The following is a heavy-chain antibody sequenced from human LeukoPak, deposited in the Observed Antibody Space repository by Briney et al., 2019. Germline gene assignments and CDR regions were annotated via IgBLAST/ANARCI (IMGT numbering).Heavy chain of an antibody. V-gene: IGHV4-4*09. Sequence: WGTLSLTCIASGCTISSYYWTWIRQPPGKGLEWIGYIYTSGSSTDNPSLKSGVTISVDATKNKFLLMLITMTAADTTAYYFSRHIFLYMRADPHAFDYWGQGTLVTVSS. CDR3: SRHIFLYMRADPHAFDY. CDR1: GCTISSYY. D-gene: IGHD2-21*01. CDR2: IYTSGSS. J-gene: IGHJ4*02.